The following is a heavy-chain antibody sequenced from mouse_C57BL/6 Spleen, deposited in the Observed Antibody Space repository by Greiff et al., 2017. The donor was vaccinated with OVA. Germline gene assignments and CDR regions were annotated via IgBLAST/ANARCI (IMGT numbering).Heavy chain of an antibody. CDR3: AKSRYCDYDGLDY. Sequence: VQLQQPGAELVKPGASVKLSCKASGYTFTSYWITWVKQRPGQGLEWIGDIYPGSGSTNYNEKFKSKATLTVDTSSSTPYLQLSSLTCEDSAVYYCAKSRYCDYDGLDYWGQGTTLTVSS. CDR1: GYTFTSYW. V-gene: IGHV1-55*01. CDR2: IYPGSGST. D-gene: IGHD2-4*01. J-gene: IGHJ2*01.